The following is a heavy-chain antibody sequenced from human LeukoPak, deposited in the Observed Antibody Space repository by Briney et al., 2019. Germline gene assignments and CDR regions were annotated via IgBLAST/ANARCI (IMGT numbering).Heavy chain of an antibody. V-gene: IGHV3-15*01. J-gene: IGHJ4*02. CDR2: IKSKTDGGTT. CDR3: SCHYFDY. CDR1: GFTFGDYA. Sequence: GGSQRLSCTASGFTFGDYAMSWVRRAPGRGLEWVARIKSKTDGGTTDYSAPVKGRFTISRDDPKNMVYLEMNSLRTEDTAVYYCSCHYFDYWGQGTLVTVSS.